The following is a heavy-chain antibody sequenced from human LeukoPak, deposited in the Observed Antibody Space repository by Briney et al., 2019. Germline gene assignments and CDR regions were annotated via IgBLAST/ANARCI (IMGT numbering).Heavy chain of an antibody. CDR3: ARLDRPGGRTGDVFDI. Sequence: PSETLSLTCTVSGGSISGYHWRWVRQPSGKGVEGVGYFVYLSHTNSTPSLPRRVTMSLDLSKNQFSLEMYSVTAADTAMFYCARLDRPGGRTGDVFDIWGQGTMVTVSS. CDR2: FVYLSHT. D-gene: IGHD3-22*01. J-gene: IGHJ3*02. V-gene: IGHV4-59*08. CDR1: GGSISGYH.